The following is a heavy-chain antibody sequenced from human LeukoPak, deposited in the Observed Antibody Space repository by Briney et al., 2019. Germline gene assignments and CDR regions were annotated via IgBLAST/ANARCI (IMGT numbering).Heavy chain of an antibody. V-gene: IGHV4-59*01. Sequence: SETLSLTCNVRGGSISGYYWSWTRQSPGKGLEWIGYIYDTGSISYNPSLKSRVTILADTSKNHFSLNLRSVTAADTAVYYCARGAYHFDPWGQGTLVTVSS. CDR3: ARGAYHFDP. CDR1: GGSISGYY. D-gene: IGHD3-16*01. J-gene: IGHJ5*02. CDR2: IYDTGSI.